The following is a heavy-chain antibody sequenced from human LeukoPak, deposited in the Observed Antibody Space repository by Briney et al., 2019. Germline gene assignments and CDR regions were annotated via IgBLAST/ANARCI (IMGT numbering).Heavy chain of an antibody. J-gene: IGHJ4*02. Sequence: KTSETLSLTCTVSGGSISSSSYYWGWIRQPPGKGLEWIGSIYYSGSTYYNPSLKSRVTISVDTSKNQFSLKLSSVTAADTAVYYCASDIVGATEAFDYWGQGTLVTVSS. D-gene: IGHD1-26*01. CDR3: ASDIVGATEAFDY. V-gene: IGHV4-39*07. CDR2: IYYSGST. CDR1: GGSISSSSYY.